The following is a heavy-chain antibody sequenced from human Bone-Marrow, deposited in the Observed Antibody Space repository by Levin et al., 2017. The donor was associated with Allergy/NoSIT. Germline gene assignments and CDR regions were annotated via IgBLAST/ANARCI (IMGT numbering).Heavy chain of an antibody. J-gene: IGHJ4*02. D-gene: IGHD3-10*01. CDR1: GFTFSSYA. Sequence: PGGSLRLSCAASGFTFSSYAMHWVRQAPGKGLEWVAVISYDGSNKYYADSVKGRFTISRDNSKNTLYLQMNSLRAEDTAVYYCARAWWFGELFHKRGLDYWGQGTLVTVSS. CDR3: ARAWWFGELFHKRGLDY. V-gene: IGHV3-30-3*01. CDR2: ISYDGSNK.